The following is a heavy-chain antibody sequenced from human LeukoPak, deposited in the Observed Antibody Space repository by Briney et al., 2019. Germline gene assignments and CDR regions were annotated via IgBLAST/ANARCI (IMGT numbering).Heavy chain of an antibody. J-gene: IGHJ4*02. Sequence: ASVKVSCKASGYTFTGYYMHWVRQAPGQGLEWMGRINPNSGGTNYAQKFQGRVTMTRDTSISTAYMELSRLRSDDTAVYYCARDLPWYYYDSSGYYFFDYWGQGTLVTVSS. D-gene: IGHD3-22*01. CDR2: INPNSGGT. CDR1: GYTFTGYY. V-gene: IGHV1-2*06. CDR3: ARDLPWYYYDSSGYYFFDY.